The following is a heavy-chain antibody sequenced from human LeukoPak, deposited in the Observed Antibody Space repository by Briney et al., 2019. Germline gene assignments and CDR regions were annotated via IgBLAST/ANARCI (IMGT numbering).Heavy chain of an antibody. CDR1: GGTFSSYA. J-gene: IGHJ4*02. D-gene: IGHD3-16*02. V-gene: IGHV1-69*13. CDR3: AKGGSYRSQPYFDY. Sequence: GASVKVSCKTSGGTFSSYAISWVRQAPGQGLEWMGGIIPIFATANYAQNFQDRITITADESTSTAYMELSSLKSEDTAVYYCAKGGSYRSQPYFDYWGQGTPVTVSS. CDR2: IIPIFATA.